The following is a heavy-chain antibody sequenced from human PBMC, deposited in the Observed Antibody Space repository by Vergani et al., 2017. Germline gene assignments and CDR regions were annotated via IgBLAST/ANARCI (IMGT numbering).Heavy chain of an antibody. D-gene: IGHD4-17*01. V-gene: IGHV4-39*01. CDR3: ARSWSDYGDYVFDY. Sequence: QLQLQESGPGLVKPSEPLSLTCTVSGGSISSSSYYWGWIRQPPGKGLEWIGSIYYSGSTYYNPSLKSRVTISVDTSKNQFSLKLSSVTAADTAVYYCARSWSDYGDYVFDYWGQGTLVTVSS. J-gene: IGHJ4*02. CDR1: GGSISSSSYY. CDR2: IYYSGST.